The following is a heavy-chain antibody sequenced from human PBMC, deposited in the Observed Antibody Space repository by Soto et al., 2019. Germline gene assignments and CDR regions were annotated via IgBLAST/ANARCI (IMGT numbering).Heavy chain of an antibody. CDR2: TYYRSKWYN. Sequence: PSQTLSLTCAISGDSVSSNSAAWNWIRQSPSRGLEWLGRTYYRSKWYNDYAVSVKGRITINPDTSKNQFSLQLNSVTPEDTAVYYCARERAIAALLGGYYYGMDVWGQGTTVTVSS. J-gene: IGHJ6*02. CDR1: GDSVSSNSAA. CDR3: ARERAIAALLGGYYYGMDV. V-gene: IGHV6-1*01. D-gene: IGHD6-13*01.